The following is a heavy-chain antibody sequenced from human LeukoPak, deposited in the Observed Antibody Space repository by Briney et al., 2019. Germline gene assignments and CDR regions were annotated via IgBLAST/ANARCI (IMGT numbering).Heavy chain of an antibody. Sequence: PGGSLRLSCAASGFTFRNYAMSWVRQAPGKGLEWFSGTSGGGGSTYYADSVRGRFTMSRDNSKNTLYLQMNSLRAEDTAVYYCAKQPFSDDYYFDYWGQGTLVTVSS. J-gene: IGHJ4*02. D-gene: IGHD3-16*01. CDR3: AKQPFSDDYYFDY. CDR2: TSGGGGST. V-gene: IGHV3-23*01. CDR1: GFTFRNYA.